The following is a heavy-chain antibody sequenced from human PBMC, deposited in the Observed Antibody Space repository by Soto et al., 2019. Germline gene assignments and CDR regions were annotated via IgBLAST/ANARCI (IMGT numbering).Heavy chain of an antibody. D-gene: IGHD3-22*01. J-gene: IGHJ4*02. CDR2: INPSGGTT. V-gene: IGHV1-46*01. CDR1: GYTFTSYY. Sequence: ASVKVSCKASGYTFTSYYIHWVRQAHGQGLEWMGIINPSGGTTDYAQKFQGRVTMTRDTSTSTVYMELSSLRFEDTAVYYCARDEGYYYDSSGYYLPLDYWGQGTPVTVSS. CDR3: ARDEGYYYDSSGYYLPLDY.